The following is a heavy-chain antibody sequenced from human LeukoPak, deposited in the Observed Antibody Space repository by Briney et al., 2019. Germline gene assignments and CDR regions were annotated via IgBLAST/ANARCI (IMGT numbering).Heavy chain of an antibody. J-gene: IGHJ4*02. D-gene: IGHD3-10*01. V-gene: IGHV4-39*01. CDR2: IYFSGGT. CDR3: ARQTGSGLFSLP. Sequence: SETLSLTCTVSGASISGSSHYFWGGIRQTPGKGLEWIGSIYFSGGTYYNASLKSRVTISVDTSKNQFSLKLSSVTAADTAVYYCARQTGSGLFSLPGGQGTLVTVSS. CDR1: GASISGSSHYF.